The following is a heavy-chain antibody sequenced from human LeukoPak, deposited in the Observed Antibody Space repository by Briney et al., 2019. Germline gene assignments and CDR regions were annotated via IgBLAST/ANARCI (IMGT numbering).Heavy chain of an antibody. Sequence: GGSLRLSCAASGFTFSSYSMNWVRQAPGKGLEWVSSISSSSSYIYYADSVKGRFTISRDNAKNSLYLQMNSLRAEDTAVYYCARTNCGGDCYSSFDYWGQGTLVTVSS. V-gene: IGHV3-21*01. CDR3: ARTNCGGDCYSSFDY. D-gene: IGHD2-21*02. CDR2: ISSSSSYI. CDR1: GFTFSSYS. J-gene: IGHJ4*02.